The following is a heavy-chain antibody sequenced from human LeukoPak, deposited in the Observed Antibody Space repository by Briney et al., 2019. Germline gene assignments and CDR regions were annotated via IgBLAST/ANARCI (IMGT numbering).Heavy chain of an antibody. CDR3: AKDGRQRKTYFYGSGSANAFDI. CDR2: IRYDGSNK. CDR1: GFTFSNYG. J-gene: IGHJ3*02. Sequence: GGSPRLSCAASGFTFSNYGIHWVRQAPGKGLEWVAFIRYDGSNKYYADSVKGRFTISRDNSKNTLYLQMSSLRAEDTAVYYCAKDGRQRKTYFYGSGSANAFDIWGQGTMVTVSP. D-gene: IGHD3-10*01. V-gene: IGHV3-30*02.